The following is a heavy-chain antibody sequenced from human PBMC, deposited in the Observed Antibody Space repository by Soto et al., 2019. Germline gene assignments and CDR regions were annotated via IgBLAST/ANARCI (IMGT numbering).Heavy chain of an antibody. V-gene: IGHV1-58*01. CDR2: IVVGSGNT. CDR3: AARFGTAYYYYGMDV. Sequence: AASVKVSCKASGFTFTSSAVQWVRQARGQRLEWIGWIVVGSGNTNYAQKFQERVTITRDMSTSTAYMELSSLRSEDTAVYYCAARFGTAYYYYGMDVSGQGTTVTVSS. CDR1: GFTFTSSA. J-gene: IGHJ6*02. D-gene: IGHD3-10*01.